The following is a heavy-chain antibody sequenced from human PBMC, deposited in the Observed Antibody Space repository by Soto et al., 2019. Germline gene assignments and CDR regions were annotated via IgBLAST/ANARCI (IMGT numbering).Heavy chain of an antibody. CDR1: GFTFNTYW. J-gene: IGHJ4*02. CDR3: ARVGVGAYHFDY. Sequence: EVQLVESGGGLVQPGGSLRLSCAASGFTFNTYWMHWVRQAPGKGLVWVSRINTDGSTTNYADPVEGRFTISRDNAKNTLYLQMNSLRAEDTAVYYCARVGVGAYHFDYWGQGTLVTVSS. CDR2: INTDGSTT. D-gene: IGHD1-26*01. V-gene: IGHV3-74*01.